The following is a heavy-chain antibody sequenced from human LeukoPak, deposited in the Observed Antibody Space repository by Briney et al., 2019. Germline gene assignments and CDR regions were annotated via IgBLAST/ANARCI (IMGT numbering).Heavy chain of an antibody. CDR1: AFTFSDYS. J-gene: IGHJ4*02. Sequence: SGGSLRLSGAASAFTFSDYSMNWVPQAPGKGLEWISYISGRSSTIYYADSVRGRFTISRDNAKNSMYLQMNSLRAEDTAVYYCARDRLTSGSYFFDYWGQGTLVTVSS. D-gene: IGHD1-26*01. CDR3: ARDRLTSGSYFFDY. CDR2: ISGRSSTI. V-gene: IGHV3-48*01.